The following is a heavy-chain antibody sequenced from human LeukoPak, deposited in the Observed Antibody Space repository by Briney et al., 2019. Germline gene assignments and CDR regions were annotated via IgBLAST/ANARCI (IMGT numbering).Heavy chain of an antibody. Sequence: GGSLRLSCAASGFTFSSYAMSWVRQAPGKGLEWVSAVSGSGGNTYYADSVKGRFTISRDNSKNTLYLQMTSLRAEDTAVYYCAKDRSPLDYWGQGTLVTVSS. CDR2: VSGSGGNT. CDR3: AKDRSPLDY. D-gene: IGHD3-16*02. J-gene: IGHJ4*02. CDR1: GFTFSSYA. V-gene: IGHV3-23*01.